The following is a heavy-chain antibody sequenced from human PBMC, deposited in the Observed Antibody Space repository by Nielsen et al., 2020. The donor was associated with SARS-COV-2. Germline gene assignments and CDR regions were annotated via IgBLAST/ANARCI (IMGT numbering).Heavy chain of an antibody. CDR2: ISGSGGST. CDR1: GFTVSSNY. D-gene: IGHD6-6*01. V-gene: IGHV3-23*01. Sequence: GESLKISCAASGFTVSSNYMSWVRQAPGKGLEWVSAISGSGGSTYYADSVKGRFTISRDNSKNTLYLQMNSLRAEDTAVYYCAKRGLVYSSSWYFDYWGQGTLVTVSS. CDR3: AKRGLVYSSSWYFDY. J-gene: IGHJ4*02.